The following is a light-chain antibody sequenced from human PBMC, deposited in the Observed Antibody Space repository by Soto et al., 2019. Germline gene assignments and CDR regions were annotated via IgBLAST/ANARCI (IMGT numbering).Light chain of an antibody. Sequence: QSALTQPASVSGSPGQSITISCTGTSSDIGAYNYVSWYQQHPGKAPKLMIYEVSNRPSGVSNRFSGSKSGNTASLTISGLQAEDEAGYYRSSYTTSGTVIFGGGTKLTVL. CDR2: EVS. J-gene: IGLJ2*01. V-gene: IGLV2-14*01. CDR3: SSYTTSGTVI. CDR1: SSDIGAYNY.